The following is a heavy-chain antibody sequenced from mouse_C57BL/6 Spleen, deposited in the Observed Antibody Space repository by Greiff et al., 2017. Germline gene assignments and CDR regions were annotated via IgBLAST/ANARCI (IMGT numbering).Heavy chain of an antibody. Sequence: EVQLVESGEGLVKPGGSLKLSCAASGFTFSSYAMSWVRQTPEKRLEWVAYSSSGGDYIYYAETMQGRFTLSRDNARNTLYLQMSSLTSEDTALYYCTRVSLYYCGSSCPSWFSYWGQGTLVTVSA. V-gene: IGHV5-9-1*02. J-gene: IGHJ3*01. CDR1: GFTFSSYA. CDR3: TRVSLYYCGSSCPSWFSY. CDR2: SSSGGDYI. D-gene: IGHD1-1*01.